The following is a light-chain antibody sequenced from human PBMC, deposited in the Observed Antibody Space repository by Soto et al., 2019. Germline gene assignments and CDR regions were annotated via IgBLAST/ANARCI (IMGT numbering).Light chain of an antibody. J-gene: IGLJ2*01. CDR3: QSYDTSLRGSEV. CDR1: SSNIGAGYD. CDR2: GNN. Sequence: QSVLTQPPSVSGAPGQRVTISCTGGSSNIGAGYDVHWYQQLPGTAPKLLIYGNNNRPSGVPDRFSVSKSGTSASLAITGLQTEDEADYYCQSYDTSLRGSEVFGGGTKFTVL. V-gene: IGLV1-40*01.